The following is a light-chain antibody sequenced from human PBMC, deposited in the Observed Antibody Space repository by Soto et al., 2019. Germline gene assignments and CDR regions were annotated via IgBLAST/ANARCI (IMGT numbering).Light chain of an antibody. J-gene: IGLJ2*01. CDR1: SSDVGGYNY. Sequence: QSALTQPASVSGSPGQSITISCTGTSSDVGGYNYVSWYQQHPGNAPKLMIYEVSNRPSGVSTRFSGSKSGNTASLTISGRQAEDEADYYCSSYTSSSTLVFGGGTKLTVL. CDR2: EVS. CDR3: SSYTSSSTLV. V-gene: IGLV2-14*01.